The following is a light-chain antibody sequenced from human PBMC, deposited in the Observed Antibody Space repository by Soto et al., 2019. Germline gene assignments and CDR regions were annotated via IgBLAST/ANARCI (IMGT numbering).Light chain of an antibody. CDR2: DVS. Sequence: QSALTQPPSVSGSPGQSVTISCTGTSSDVGSYNRVSWYQHPPGTAPTLMIYDVSNRPSGVPDRFSGYKSGNTASLTISGLQAEDEADYYCSLYTTTSTRWVFGGGTKLTVL. CDR3: SLYTTTSTRWV. CDR1: SSDVGSYNR. V-gene: IGLV2-18*01. J-gene: IGLJ3*02.